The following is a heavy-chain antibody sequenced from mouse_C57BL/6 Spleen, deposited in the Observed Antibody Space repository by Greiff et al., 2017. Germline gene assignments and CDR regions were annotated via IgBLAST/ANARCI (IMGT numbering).Heavy chain of an antibody. CDR2: INPSSGYT. CDR1: GYTFTSYS. J-gene: IGHJ1*03. CDR3: ARPAGWPAGCFDV. Sequence: VQLQESGAELARPGASVKMSCKASGYTFTSYSMHWVKQRPGQGLEWLGHINPSSGYTTYNQKFKDKATLTADKSSSTAYMQLSSLTSEDSAVYYCARPAGWPAGCFDVWGTGTTVTVSS. D-gene: IGHD2-2*01. V-gene: IGHV1-4*01.